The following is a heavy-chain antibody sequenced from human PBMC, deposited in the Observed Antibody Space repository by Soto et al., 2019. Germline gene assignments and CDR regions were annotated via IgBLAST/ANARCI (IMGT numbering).Heavy chain of an antibody. J-gene: IGHJ4*02. D-gene: IGHD2-15*01. CDR1: GYTFTSYD. V-gene: IGHV1-8*01. CDR3: ASVSRYCSGGSCDTRIDE. CDR2: MNPNSGNT. Sequence: ASVKVSCKASGYTFTSYDINWVRQATGQGLEWMGWMNPNSGNTGYAQKFQGRVTMTRNTSISTAYMELSSLRSEDTAVYYCASVSRYCSGGSCDTRIDEWGQGTLVTVSS.